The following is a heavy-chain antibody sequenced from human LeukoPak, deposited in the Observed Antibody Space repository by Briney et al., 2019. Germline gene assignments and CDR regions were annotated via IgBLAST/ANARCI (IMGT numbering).Heavy chain of an antibody. D-gene: IGHD3-10*01. Sequence: GGSLRLSCAASGFTFSSYGMHWVRQAPGKGLEWVAFIRYDGSNKYYADSVKGRFTISRDNSKNTLCLQMNSLRAEDTAVYYCAKSYGSGSYQIDYWGQGTLVTVSS. CDR2: IRYDGSNK. J-gene: IGHJ4*02. CDR3: AKSYGSGSYQIDY. V-gene: IGHV3-30*02. CDR1: GFTFSSYG.